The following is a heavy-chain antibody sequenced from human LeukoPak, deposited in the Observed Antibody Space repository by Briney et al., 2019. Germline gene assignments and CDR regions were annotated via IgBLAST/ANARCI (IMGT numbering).Heavy chain of an antibody. CDR3: ARDAATLGQVYYYYMDV. Sequence: ASVKVSCKASGYTFTSYGISWVRQAPGQGLEWMGWINPNSGGTNYAQKFQGRVTMTRDTSISTAYMELSRLRSDDTAVYYCARDAATLGQVYYYYMDVWGKGTTVTVSS. V-gene: IGHV1-2*02. J-gene: IGHJ6*03. D-gene: IGHD2/OR15-2a*01. CDR1: GYTFTSYG. CDR2: INPNSGGT.